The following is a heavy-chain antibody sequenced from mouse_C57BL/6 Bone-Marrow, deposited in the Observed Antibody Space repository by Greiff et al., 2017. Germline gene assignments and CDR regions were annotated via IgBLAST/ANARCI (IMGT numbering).Heavy chain of an antibody. Sequence: QVQLQQPGAELVKPGASVKLSCKASGYTFTSYWMQWVKQRPGQGLEWIGEIDPSDSYTNYNQKFKGKATLTVDTSSSTAYMQLSSLTSEDSAVYYCARGVYSNYGAYWGQGTLVTVSA. D-gene: IGHD2-5*01. CDR2: IDPSDSYT. V-gene: IGHV1-50*01. CDR1: GYTFTSYW. J-gene: IGHJ3*01. CDR3: ARGVYSNYGAY.